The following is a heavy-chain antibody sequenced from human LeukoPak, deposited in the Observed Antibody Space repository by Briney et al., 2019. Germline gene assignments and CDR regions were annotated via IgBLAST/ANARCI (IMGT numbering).Heavy chain of an antibody. CDR3: ARDRSTSWFFI. V-gene: IGHV4-59*11. D-gene: IGHD6-13*01. CDR1: GGSISPHY. CDR2: IYYSGST. J-gene: IGHJ4*02. Sequence: PSETLSLTCTVSGGSISPHYWSWIRQPPGKGLEWIGYIYYSGSTNYNPSLKSRVTISVDTSKNQFSLKLSSVTAADTAVYYCARDRSTSWFFIWGQGTLVTVSS.